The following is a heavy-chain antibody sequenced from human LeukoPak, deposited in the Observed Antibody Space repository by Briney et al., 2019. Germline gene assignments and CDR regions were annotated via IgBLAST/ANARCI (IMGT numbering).Heavy chain of an antibody. J-gene: IGHJ4*02. CDR1: GFTFSNAW. CDR3: TTGVIQYYYDSSGYLY. Sequence: PGGSLRLSCAASGFTFSNAWMSWVRQAPGKGLEWVGGIKSKTDGGTTDYAAPVKGRFTISRADSKNTLYLQMNRLKTEDTAVYYCTTGVIQYYYDSSGYLYWGQGTLVTVSS. V-gene: IGHV3-15*01. CDR2: IKSKTDGGTT. D-gene: IGHD3-22*01.